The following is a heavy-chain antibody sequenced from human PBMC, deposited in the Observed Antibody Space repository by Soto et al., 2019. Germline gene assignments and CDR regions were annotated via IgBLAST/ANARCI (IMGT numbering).Heavy chain of an antibody. J-gene: IGHJ3*02. CDR3: ARQTCSWYVPTDAFDI. D-gene: IGHD6-13*01. CDR1: GFTVSSNY. CDR2: IYSGGST. V-gene: IGHV3-66*04. Sequence: EVQLVESGGGLVQPGGSLRLSCAASGFTVSSNYMSWVRQAPGKGLEWVSVIYSGGSTYYADSVKGRFTISRDNSKNTLYLQMNSLRAEDTAVYYCARQTCSWYVPTDAFDIWGQGTMVTVSS.